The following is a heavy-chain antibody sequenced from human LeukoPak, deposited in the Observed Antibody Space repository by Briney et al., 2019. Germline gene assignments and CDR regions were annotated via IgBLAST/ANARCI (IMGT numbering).Heavy chain of an antibody. Sequence: GGSLRLSCAASGFTVSSNYMSWVRQAPGKGLEWVSVIYSGGSTYYADSVKGRFTISRDNSKNTLYLQMNSLRAEDTAVYYCAKDPRLVGARGEYFQHWGQGTLVTVSS. CDR2: IYSGGST. CDR1: GFTVSSNY. D-gene: IGHD1-26*01. CDR3: AKDPRLVGARGEYFQH. J-gene: IGHJ1*01. V-gene: IGHV3-53*01.